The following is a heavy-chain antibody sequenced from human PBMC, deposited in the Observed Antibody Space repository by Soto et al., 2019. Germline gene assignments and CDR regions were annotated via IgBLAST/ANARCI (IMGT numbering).Heavy chain of an antibody. D-gene: IGHD3-10*01. CDR2: INAGNGNT. CDR3: ARVAMVRGVISRYYYYGMDV. J-gene: IGHJ6*02. Sequence: GASVKVSCKASGYTFTSYAMYCVRQAPGQRLEWMGWINAGNGNTKYSQKFQGRVTITRDTSASTAYMELSSLRSEDTAVYYCARVAMVRGVISRYYYYGMDVWGQGTTVTVSS. CDR1: GYTFTSYA. V-gene: IGHV1-3*01.